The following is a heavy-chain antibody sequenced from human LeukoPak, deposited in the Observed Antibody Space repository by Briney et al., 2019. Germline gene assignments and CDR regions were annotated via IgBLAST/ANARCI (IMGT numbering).Heavy chain of an antibody. V-gene: IGHV3-33*01. Sequence: LGRSLRLSRAASGFTYGYYGMQWARQARGKGLEGGAVIWYDRSNRYYADSVKGRFPISRDNSKNTLYLQMNSLRAEDTAVYYCARDLSGGSYVFEYWGQGTLVTVSS. CDR3: ARDLSGGSYVFEY. CDR1: GFTYGYYG. D-gene: IGHD1-26*01. CDR2: IWYDRSNR. J-gene: IGHJ4*02.